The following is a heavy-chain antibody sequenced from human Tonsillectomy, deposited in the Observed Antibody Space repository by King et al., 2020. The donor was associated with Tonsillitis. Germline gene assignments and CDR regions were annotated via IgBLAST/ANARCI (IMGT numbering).Heavy chain of an antibody. CDR1: GFTFSAYG. D-gene: IGHD1-26*01. CDR2: ISDDGGWQ. Sequence: VQLVESGGGLVQPGESLRLSCTASGFTFSAYGMHWVRQAPGKGLEWVAIISDDGGWQRSADSVKGRFTISRDNSRNTLYLQMNSLRADDTAVYYCAEPWRWGGSCFPIEYWGQGTLVTVSS. CDR3: AEPWRWGGSCFPIEY. J-gene: IGHJ4*02. V-gene: IGHV3-33*08.